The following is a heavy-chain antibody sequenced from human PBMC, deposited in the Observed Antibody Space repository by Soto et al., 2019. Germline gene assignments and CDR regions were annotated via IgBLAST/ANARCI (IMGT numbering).Heavy chain of an antibody. Sequence: EVQLVESGGGLVRPGGSLRLSCEASGFIFGNYSMNWVRQAPGKGLEWVSCISSRSNFIYYADSLRGRVTISRDNTQNSLHLQMNSLRVEDTAIYYCARVQKLYGNSVYYYGMDVWGQGTTVTVSS. D-gene: IGHD2-8*01. CDR1: GFIFGNYS. CDR2: ISSRSNFI. J-gene: IGHJ6*02. CDR3: ARVQKLYGNSVYYYGMDV. V-gene: IGHV3-21*01.